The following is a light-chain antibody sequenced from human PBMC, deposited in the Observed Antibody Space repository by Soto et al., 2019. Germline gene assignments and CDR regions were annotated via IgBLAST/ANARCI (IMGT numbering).Light chain of an antibody. J-gene: IGKJ2*03. V-gene: IGKV1-5*01. CDR1: QSISSW. CDR2: DAS. Sequence: DIPMTQSPSTLSASAGDRVTITCRASQSISSWLAWYQQKPGKAPKLLIYDASSLESGAPSRISGSGSGTEFTLTISSLQPDDFATYYCQQYKSYPYSFGQGTKLDIK. CDR3: QQYKSYPYS.